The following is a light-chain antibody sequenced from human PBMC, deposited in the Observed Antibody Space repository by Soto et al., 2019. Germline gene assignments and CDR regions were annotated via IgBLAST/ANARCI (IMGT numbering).Light chain of an antibody. V-gene: IGKV2-30*01. CDR2: KVS. Sequence: DVVMTQSPLSLPVTLGQPASISCRSSQSLVCSDGNTYLNWFQQRPGQSPRRLIYKVSNRDSGVPDRFSGSGLGTDFTLKISRVEAEDVGVYYCMQGTHWPRTFGQGTKLEIK. CDR1: QSLVCSDGNTY. J-gene: IGKJ2*01. CDR3: MQGTHWPRT.